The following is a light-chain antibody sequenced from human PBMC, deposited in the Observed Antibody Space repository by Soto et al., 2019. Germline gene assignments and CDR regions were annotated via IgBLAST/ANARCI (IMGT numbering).Light chain of an antibody. CDR3: SSYTSSSTL. Sequence: QSVLTQPASVSGAPGQSITISCTGTSSDVGGYNYFSWYQQHPGKAPKLMIYEVSNRPSGVSNRFSGSKSGNTASLTISGLQAEDEADYYCSSYTSSSTLFGTGTKLTVL. V-gene: IGLV2-14*01. CDR2: EVS. J-gene: IGLJ1*01. CDR1: SSDVGGYNY.